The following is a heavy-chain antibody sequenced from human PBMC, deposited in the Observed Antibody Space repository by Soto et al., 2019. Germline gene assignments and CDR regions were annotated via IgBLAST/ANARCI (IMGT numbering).Heavy chain of an antibody. CDR3: ARDLVPYVEWSYYYYYGMDV. CDR2: INAGNGNT. Sequence: ASVKVSCKASGYTFTSYAMHWVRQAPGQRLEWMGWINAGNGNTKYSQKFQGRVTITRDTSASTAYMELSSLRSEDTAVYYCARDLVPYVEWSYYYYYGMDVWGQGTTVTVSS. V-gene: IGHV1-3*01. J-gene: IGHJ6*02. D-gene: IGHD3-3*01. CDR1: GYTFTSYA.